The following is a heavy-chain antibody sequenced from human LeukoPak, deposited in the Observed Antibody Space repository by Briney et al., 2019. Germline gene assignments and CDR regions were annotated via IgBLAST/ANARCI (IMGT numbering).Heavy chain of an antibody. CDR1: GFTFSSYS. Sequence: GGSLRLSCVASGFTFSSYSMKWVRQAPGKGLEWVSAIGDTTYYADSVEGRFTISRDNSKNTLYPQMNSLRAEDAAIYYCAKAFAFVGANFFDYWGQGTLVTVSS. V-gene: IGHV3-23*01. CDR2: IGDTT. D-gene: IGHD1-26*01. J-gene: IGHJ4*02. CDR3: AKAFAFVGANFFDY.